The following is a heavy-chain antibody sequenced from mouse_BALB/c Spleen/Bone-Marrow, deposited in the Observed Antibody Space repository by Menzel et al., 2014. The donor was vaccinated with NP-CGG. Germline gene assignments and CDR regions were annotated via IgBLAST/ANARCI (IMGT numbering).Heavy chain of an antibody. V-gene: IGHV1-82*01. Sequence: QVQLQQSGPELVKPGASVKISCKASGYAFSYSWMDWVKQRSGQGLEWIGRIYPGDGDTYYNGKFKGRATLTADKSSSTAYMQLSSLTSVDSAVYFCARSDGYRAMDYWGQGSSVTVSS. CDR3: ARSDGYRAMDY. J-gene: IGHJ4*01. CDR2: IYPGDGDT. D-gene: IGHD2-3*01. CDR1: GYAFSYSW.